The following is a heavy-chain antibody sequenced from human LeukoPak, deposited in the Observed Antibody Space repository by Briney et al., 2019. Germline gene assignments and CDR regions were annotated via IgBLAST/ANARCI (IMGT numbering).Heavy chain of an antibody. J-gene: IGHJ3*02. Sequence: SVKVSCKASGGTFNNYAISWVRQAPGQGLDWMGGTIPMFGTAKYAQNFQDRVTVITDESTGTAYMELSSLRSEDTAVYYCAIPRGPMGTLVYGGFEIWGQGTMVTVSS. CDR3: AIPRGPMGTLVYGGFEI. D-gene: IGHD5-24*01. CDR2: TIPMFGTA. V-gene: IGHV1-69*05. CDR1: GGTFNNYA.